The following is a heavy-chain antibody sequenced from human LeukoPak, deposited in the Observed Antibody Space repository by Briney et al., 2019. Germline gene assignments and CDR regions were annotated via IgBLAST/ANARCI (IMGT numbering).Heavy chain of an antibody. CDR3: ARGYSSSWYFVDYYYYYMDV. Sequence: SETLSLTCTVSGGSISSSSYYWGWIRQPPGKGLEWIGSIYYSGSTYYNPSLKSRATISVDTSKNQFSLKLSSVTAAETAVYYWARGYSSSWYFVDYYYYYMDVWGKGTTVTVSS. V-gene: IGHV4-39*07. CDR2: IYYSGST. CDR1: GGSISSSSYY. J-gene: IGHJ6*03. D-gene: IGHD6-13*01.